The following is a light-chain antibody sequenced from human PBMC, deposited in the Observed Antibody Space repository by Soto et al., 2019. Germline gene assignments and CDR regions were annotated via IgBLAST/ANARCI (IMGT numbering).Light chain of an antibody. CDR1: QSVSSSY. Sequence: EIGLTQSPGTLSLSPGERATLSCRASQSVSSSYLAGDQQKPGQAPRLLIYGASSRATGIPDRFSVSGSGTDFTLTISRLEPEDCAVYYCQQYCSSPLTFGGGTKVEIK. V-gene: IGKV3-20*01. J-gene: IGKJ4*01. CDR2: GAS. CDR3: QQYCSSPLT.